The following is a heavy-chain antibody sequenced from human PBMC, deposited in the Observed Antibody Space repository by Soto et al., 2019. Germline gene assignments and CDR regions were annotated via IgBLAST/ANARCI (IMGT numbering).Heavy chain of an antibody. D-gene: IGHD3-16*01. CDR3: AKSSGPITFGGVILSPFDY. CDR1: GFTFDDYA. Sequence: PGGSLRLSCAASGFTFDDYAMHWVRQAPGKGLEWVSGISWNSGSIGYADSVKGRFTISRDNAKNSLYLQLKSLRAEDTALYFCAKSSGPITFGGVILSPFDYWGQGTLVTVSS. V-gene: IGHV3-9*01. J-gene: IGHJ4*02. CDR2: ISWNSGSI.